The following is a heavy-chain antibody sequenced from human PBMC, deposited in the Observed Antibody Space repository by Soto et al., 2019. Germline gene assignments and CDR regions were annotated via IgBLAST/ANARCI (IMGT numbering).Heavy chain of an antibody. J-gene: IGHJ1*01. D-gene: IGHD3-22*01. Sequence: ASGKVSCKASGYTFTSYGMSWVRRAPGQGLEWMGWISAYNGNTNYAQKLQGRVTMTTDTSTSTAYMELRSLRSDDTAVYYCARSGPYDSSGYYLSWGQGTLVTVSS. CDR3: ARSGPYDSSGYYLS. CDR1: GYTFTSYG. V-gene: IGHV1-18*04. CDR2: ISAYNGNT.